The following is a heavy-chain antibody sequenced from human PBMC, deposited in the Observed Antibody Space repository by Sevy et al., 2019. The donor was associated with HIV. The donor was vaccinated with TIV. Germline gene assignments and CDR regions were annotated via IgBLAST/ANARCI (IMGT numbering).Heavy chain of an antibody. CDR1: GFSLSTSEVG. V-gene: IGHV2-5*01. J-gene: IGHJ5*02. Sequence: LQVSSDAGEPTQTLTLTCTFSGFSLSTSEVGVGSMRQPPGKAPEWLALICWNDDKRYSPSLQSRLTITKDTSKNQVVLTMTNMDPVVTATYYCAYCTHDYGDYVRWFDPWGQGTLVTVSS. D-gene: IGHD4-17*01. CDR2: ICWNDDK. CDR3: AYCTHDYGDYVRWFDP.